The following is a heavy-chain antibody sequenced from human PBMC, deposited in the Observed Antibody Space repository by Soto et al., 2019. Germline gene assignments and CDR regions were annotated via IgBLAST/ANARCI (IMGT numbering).Heavy chain of an antibody. J-gene: IGHJ4*02. CDR1: GYTFTSYG. Sequence: ASVKVSCKASGYTFTSYGISWVRQAPGQGLEWMGWISAYNGNTNYAQKLQGRVTMTTDTSTSTAYMELRSLRSDDTAVYYCARATNPLWNSGYDSDWGQGTLVTVSS. V-gene: IGHV1-18*01. CDR3: ARATNPLWNSGYDSD. D-gene: IGHD5-12*01. CDR2: ISAYNGNT.